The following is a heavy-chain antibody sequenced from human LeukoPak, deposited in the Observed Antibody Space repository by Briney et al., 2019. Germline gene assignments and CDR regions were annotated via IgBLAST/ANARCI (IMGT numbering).Heavy chain of an antibody. CDR2: INHSGST. D-gene: IGHD3-10*01. CDR1: GGSFSGYY. J-gene: IGHJ6*02. CDR3: ARVRLTDYHGPGAPSGMDV. Sequence: PSETLSLTCAVYGGSFSGYYWSWIRQPPGKGLEWIGEINHSGSTNYNPSLKSRVTISVDTSKNQFSLKLSSVTAADTAVYYCARVRLTDYHGPGAPSGMDVWGQGTKVTVYS. V-gene: IGHV4-34*01.